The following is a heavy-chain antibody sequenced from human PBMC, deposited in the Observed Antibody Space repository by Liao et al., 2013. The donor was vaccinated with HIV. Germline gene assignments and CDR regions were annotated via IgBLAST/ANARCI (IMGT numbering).Heavy chain of an antibody. Sequence: QVQLQESGPGLVKPSQTLSLTCTVSGGSISSGSYYWSWIRQPAGKGLEWIGRIYTSGSTNYNPSLKSRVTISVDTSKNQFSLKLSSVTAADTAVYYCARGRWLTGGRQYYYYYMDVWGKGTTGHRLL. CDR3: ARGRWLTGGRQYYYYYMDV. CDR1: GGSISSGSYY. D-gene: IGHD7-27*01. J-gene: IGHJ6*03. V-gene: IGHV4-61*02. CDR2: IYTSGST.